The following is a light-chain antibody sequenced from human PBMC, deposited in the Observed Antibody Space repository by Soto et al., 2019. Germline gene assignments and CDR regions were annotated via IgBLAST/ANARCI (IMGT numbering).Light chain of an antibody. CDR3: QQYVSSPRT. CDR2: GAS. CDR1: QSVSSSY. J-gene: IGKJ2*01. V-gene: IGKV3-20*01. Sequence: EIVLTQSPGTLSLSPGERATLSCRASQSVSSSYLAWYQQKPGQAPRLLIFGASSRATGIPDRFNGSGSGTDFTLTISRLEPEDFGVYYCQQYVSSPRTFGQGNKLEIK.